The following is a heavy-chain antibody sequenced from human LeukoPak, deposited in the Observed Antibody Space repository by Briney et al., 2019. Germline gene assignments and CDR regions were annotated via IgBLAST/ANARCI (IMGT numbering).Heavy chain of an antibody. CDR1: GGSISSGGYY. V-gene: IGHV4-31*03. D-gene: IGHD3-22*01. CDR2: IYYSGST. CDR3: ARVEYYYDSSGYRAQVFDY. Sequence: PSGTLSLTCTVSGGSISSGGYYWSWIRQHPGKGLEWIGYIYYSGSTYYNPSLKSRVTISVDTSKNQFSLKLSSVTAADTAVYYCARVEYYYDSSGYRAQVFDYWGQGTLVTVSS. J-gene: IGHJ4*02.